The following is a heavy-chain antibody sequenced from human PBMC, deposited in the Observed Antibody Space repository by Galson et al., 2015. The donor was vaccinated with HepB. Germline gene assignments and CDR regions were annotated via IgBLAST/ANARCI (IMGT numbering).Heavy chain of an antibody. CDR3: ARDWIITSPYYYYYGMDV. Sequence: SLRLSCAASGFTFSDYYMSWIRQAPGKGLEWVSYISSSSGYTNYADSVKGRFTISRDNAKNSLYLQMNSLRAEDTAVYYCARDWIITSPYYYYYGMDVWGQGTTVTVSS. V-gene: IGHV3-11*06. CDR2: ISSSSGYT. CDR1: GFTFSDYY. J-gene: IGHJ6*02. D-gene: IGHD3-10*01.